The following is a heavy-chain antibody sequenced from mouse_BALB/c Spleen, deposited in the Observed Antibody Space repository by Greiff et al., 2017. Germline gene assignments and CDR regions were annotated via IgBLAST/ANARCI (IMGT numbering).Heavy chain of an antibody. V-gene: IGHV5-6-5*01. J-gene: IGHJ3*01. CDR2: ISSGGST. CDR3: ARLGEFAY. Sequence: EVKVEESGGGLVKPGGSLKLSCAASGFTFSSYAMSWVRQTPEKRLEWVASISSGGSTYYPDSVKGRFTISRDNARNILYLQMSSLRSEDTAMYYCARLGEFAYWGQGTLVTVSA. D-gene: IGHD4-1*01. CDR1: GFTFSSYA.